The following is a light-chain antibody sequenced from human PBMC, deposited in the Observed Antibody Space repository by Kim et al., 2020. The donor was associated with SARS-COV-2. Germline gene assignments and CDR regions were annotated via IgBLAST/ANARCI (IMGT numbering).Light chain of an antibody. CDR1: QVINNY. J-gene: IGKJ1*01. CDR2: GAS. V-gene: IGKV1-27*01. CDR3: QKYDSAPWT. Sequence: DIQMTQSPSSLSASVRDRVTITCRASQVINNYLAWYQQKPGKAPTVLIYGASTLHSGVPSRFSGSGSGTDFTLTISSLQPEDVGTYYCQKYDSAPWTFGHGTKVDIK.